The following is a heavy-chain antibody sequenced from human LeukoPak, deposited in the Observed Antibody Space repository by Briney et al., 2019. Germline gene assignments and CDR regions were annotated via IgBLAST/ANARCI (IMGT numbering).Heavy chain of an antibody. CDR1: GYTFTGYD. Sequence: GASVKVSCKASGYTFTGYDMHWVRQAPGQGLEWMGRINPNSGNTGYAQKFQGRVTMTRNTSISAAYMELSSLKSEDTAVYYCVRKNYGSNRWFDPWGQGTLVTVSS. D-gene: IGHD4/OR15-4a*01. V-gene: IGHV1-8*02. CDR2: INPNSGNT. J-gene: IGHJ5*02. CDR3: VRKNYGSNRWFDP.